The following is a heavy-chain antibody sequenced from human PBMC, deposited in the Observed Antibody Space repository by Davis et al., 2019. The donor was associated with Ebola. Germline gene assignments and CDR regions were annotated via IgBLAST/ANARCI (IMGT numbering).Heavy chain of an antibody. CDR3: ARQTTGFDP. D-gene: IGHD4-17*01. Sequence: MPSETLSLTCAVSGGSISSGGYSWSWIRQPPGKGLEWIGYIYHSGSTYYNPSLKSRVTISVDRSKNQFSLKLSSVTAADTAVYYCARQTTGFDPWGQGTLVTVSS. V-gene: IGHV4-30-2*01. CDR2: IYHSGST. CDR1: GGSISSGGYS. J-gene: IGHJ5*02.